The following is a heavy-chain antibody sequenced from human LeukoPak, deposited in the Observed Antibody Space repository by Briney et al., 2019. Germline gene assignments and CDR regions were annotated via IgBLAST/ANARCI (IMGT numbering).Heavy chain of an antibody. Sequence: SETLSLTCAVSAGSISTYYWSWIRQPPGKGLEWIGYVYYTGNTDYNPSLKSRVTISVDTSKKQFSLNLRSVSAADTAVYYCARGAESYYDRHFDYWGQGILVTVSS. V-gene: IGHV4-59*01. CDR3: ARGAESYYDRHFDY. CDR2: VYYTGNT. J-gene: IGHJ4*02. D-gene: IGHD1-26*01. CDR1: AGSISTYY.